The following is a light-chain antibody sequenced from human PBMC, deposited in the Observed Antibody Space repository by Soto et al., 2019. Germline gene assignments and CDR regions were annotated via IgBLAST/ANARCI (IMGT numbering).Light chain of an antibody. J-gene: IGLJ7*01. V-gene: IGLV2-23*02. Sequence: QSALTQPASVSGSPGQSITISCTGTSSDVGRHNLVSWYQQHPGQAPKLMIYEVSKRPLGVSTRFPASKSGNTAALTSSGLQAEDEADYYCCSYGGSRAVFGGGTQLTVL. CDR2: EVS. CDR3: CSYGGSRAV. CDR1: SSDVGRHNL.